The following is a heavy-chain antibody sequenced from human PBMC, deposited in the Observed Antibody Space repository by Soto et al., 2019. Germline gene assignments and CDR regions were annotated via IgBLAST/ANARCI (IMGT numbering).Heavy chain of an antibody. V-gene: IGHV4-39*01. J-gene: IGHJ6*02. Sequence: QLQLQESGPGLVKPSETLSLTCTVSGGSISSSSYYWGWIRQPPGKGLEWIGSIYYSGSTYYNPSLKSRVTISVDTSKNQFSLKLSSVTAADTAVYYCARLGPSNYGVGQFYYYYGMDVWGQGTTVTVSS. CDR1: GGSISSSSYY. CDR3: ARLGPSNYGVGQFYYYYGMDV. CDR2: IYYSGST. D-gene: IGHD4-17*01.